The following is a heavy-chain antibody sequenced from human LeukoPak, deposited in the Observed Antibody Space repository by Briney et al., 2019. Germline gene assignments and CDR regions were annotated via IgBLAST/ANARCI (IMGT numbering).Heavy chain of an antibody. CDR3: TTGNFGPY. CDR2: IKRKTEGGTT. D-gene: IGHD3-10*01. Sequence: GGSLRLSCAASGFTFNDAWMNWVRQAPGKGLEWVGRIKRKTEGGTTDYGAPVKGRSSISRDDSNNTANLQINSLKTEDKAFLYGTTGNFGPYWGQGTLVTVSS. CDR1: GFTFNDAW. V-gene: IGHV3-15*07. J-gene: IGHJ4*02.